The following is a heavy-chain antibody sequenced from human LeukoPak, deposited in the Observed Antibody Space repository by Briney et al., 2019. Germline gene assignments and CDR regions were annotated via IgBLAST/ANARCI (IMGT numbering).Heavy chain of an antibody. J-gene: IGHJ4*02. CDR1: GFSLSTSGVG. V-gene: IGHV2-5*02. CDR2: IFWDDDK. Sequence: SGPTLVNPTQTLTLTCTLSGFSLSTSGVGVGWIRQPPGKALEWLALIFWDDDKRYSPSLKSRLTITEDTSKNQVVLTMTNMDPVDTGTYYCAHTTAYFNILTGFDYWGQGTLVTVSS. CDR3: AHTTAYFNILTGFDY. D-gene: IGHD3-9*01.